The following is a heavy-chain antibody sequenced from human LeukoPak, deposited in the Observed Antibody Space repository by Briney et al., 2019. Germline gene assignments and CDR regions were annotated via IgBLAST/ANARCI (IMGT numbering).Heavy chain of an antibody. D-gene: IGHD3-3*01. J-gene: IGHJ5*02. CDR1: GYTFTGYY. Sequence: ASVKVSCKSSGYTFTGYYLHWVRQAPGQGLEWMGWINPNSGGTNYAQKFQGRVTMTRDTSISKAYMELRRLKSDDTAVYYCARDFRVTTEYNWFDPWGQGTLVTVSS. V-gene: IGHV1-2*02. CDR2: INPNSGGT. CDR3: ARDFRVTTEYNWFDP.